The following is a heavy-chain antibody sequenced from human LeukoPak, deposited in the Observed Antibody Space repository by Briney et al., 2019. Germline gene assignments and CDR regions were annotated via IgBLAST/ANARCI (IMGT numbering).Heavy chain of an antibody. V-gene: IGHV3-30*02. CDR2: VRYDGSNK. Sequence: PGGSLRLSCAASGFTFSSYGMHWVRQAPGKGLEWVAFVRYDGSNKYYADSVKGRFTISRDNSKNTLYLQMNSLRAEDTAVYYCAKDWWELPSDAFDIWGQGTMVTVSS. D-gene: IGHD1-26*01. CDR3: AKDWWELPSDAFDI. CDR1: GFTFSSYG. J-gene: IGHJ3*02.